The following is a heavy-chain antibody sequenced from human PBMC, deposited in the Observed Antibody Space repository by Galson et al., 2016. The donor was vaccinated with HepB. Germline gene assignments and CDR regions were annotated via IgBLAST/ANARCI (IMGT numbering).Heavy chain of an antibody. CDR1: GGSISSYF. J-gene: IGHJ2*01. D-gene: IGHD6-19*01. Sequence: ETLSLTCTVSGGSISSYFWNWIRQPPGKGLEWIGYVYNSGSTNYNPSLKSRVTISVDTSKNQFSLKLSSVTAADTAMYYCARELSSGWVNWSLDLWGRGTLVTVSS. CDR3: ARELSSGWVNWSLDL. V-gene: IGHV4-59*01. CDR2: VYNSGST.